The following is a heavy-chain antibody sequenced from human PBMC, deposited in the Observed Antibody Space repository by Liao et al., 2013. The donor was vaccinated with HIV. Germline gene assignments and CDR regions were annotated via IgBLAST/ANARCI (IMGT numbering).Heavy chain of an antibody. CDR2: IYTSGST. Sequence: QVQLQESGPGLVKPSQTLSLTCTVSGGSISSGSYYWSWIRQPAGKGLEWIGRIYTSGSTNYNPSLKSRVTISVDTSKNQFSLKLSSVTAADTAVYYCARYLGAFDIWGQGDNGHRLF. CDR1: GGSISSGSYY. J-gene: IGHJ3*02. CDR3: ARYLGAFDI. V-gene: IGHV4-61*02.